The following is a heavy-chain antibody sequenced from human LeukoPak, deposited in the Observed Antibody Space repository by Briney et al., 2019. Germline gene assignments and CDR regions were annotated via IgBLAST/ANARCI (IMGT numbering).Heavy chain of an antibody. D-gene: IGHD3-10*01. Sequence: SETLSLTCAVYGGSFSGYYWSWNRQHPGKGLEWIGYIYYSGSTYYNPSLKSRVTISVDTSKNQFSLKLSSVTAADTAVYYCARDGGDDAFDIWGQGTMVTVSS. CDR2: IYYSGST. CDR1: GGSFSGYY. CDR3: ARDGGDDAFDI. J-gene: IGHJ3*02. V-gene: IGHV4-31*11.